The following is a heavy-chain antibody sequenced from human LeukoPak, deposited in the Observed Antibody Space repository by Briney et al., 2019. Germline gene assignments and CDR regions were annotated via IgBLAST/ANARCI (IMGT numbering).Heavy chain of an antibody. CDR1: GGSFSVYY. Sequence: SETLSLTCAVSGGSFSVYYWSWIRQPPGKGLECIGEINHSGSTNYNPSLKSRVTISVDTSKNQFSLKLSSVTAADTAVYYCARVVVVAAPHFDYWGQGTLVTVSS. V-gene: IGHV4-34*01. D-gene: IGHD2-15*01. J-gene: IGHJ4*02. CDR2: INHSGST. CDR3: ARVVVVAAPHFDY.